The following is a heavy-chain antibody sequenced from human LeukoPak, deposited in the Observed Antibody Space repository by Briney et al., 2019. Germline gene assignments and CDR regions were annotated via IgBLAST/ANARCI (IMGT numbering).Heavy chain of an antibody. Sequence: PSQTLSLTCTVSGGSISSGSYYWSWIRQPAGKELEWIGRIYTSGSTNYNPSLKSRVTISVDPSKHQFSLKLSSVTAADTAVYYCARGAVYYDSSGYYSPAFDIWGQGTMVTVSS. CDR1: GGSISSGSYY. D-gene: IGHD3-22*01. J-gene: IGHJ3*02. CDR3: ARGAVYYDSSGYYSPAFDI. CDR2: IYTSGST. V-gene: IGHV4-61*02.